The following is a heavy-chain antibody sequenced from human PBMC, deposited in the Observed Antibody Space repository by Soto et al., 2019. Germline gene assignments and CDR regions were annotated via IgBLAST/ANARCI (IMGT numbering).Heavy chain of an antibody. CDR2: TRNKANSYTT. CDR1: GFTFSDHY. Sequence: PGGSLRLSCAASGFTFSDHYMDWVRQAPGKGLEWVGRTRNKANSYTTEYAASVKGRFTISRDDSKNSLYLQMNSLKTEDTAVYYCARESATYYYDSSGYLIRNIIDYWGQGTLVTVSS. V-gene: IGHV3-72*01. CDR3: ARESATYYYDSSGYLIRNIIDY. D-gene: IGHD3-22*01. J-gene: IGHJ4*02.